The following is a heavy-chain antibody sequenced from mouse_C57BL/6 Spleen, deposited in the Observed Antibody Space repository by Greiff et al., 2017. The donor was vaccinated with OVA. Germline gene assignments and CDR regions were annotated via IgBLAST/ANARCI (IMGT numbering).Heavy chain of an antibody. Sequence: QVQLKESGAELVRPGTSVKMSCKASGYTFTNYWIGWAKQRPGHGLEWIGDIYPGGGYTNYNEKFKGKATLTADKSSSTAYMQFSSLTSEDSAIYYCARFYDGYLSWFAYWGQGTLVTVSA. D-gene: IGHD2-3*01. CDR1: GYTFTNYW. V-gene: IGHV1-63*01. CDR3: ARFYDGYLSWFAY. J-gene: IGHJ3*01. CDR2: IYPGGGYT.